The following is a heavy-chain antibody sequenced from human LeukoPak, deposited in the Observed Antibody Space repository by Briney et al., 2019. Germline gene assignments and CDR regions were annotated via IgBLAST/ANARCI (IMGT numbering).Heavy chain of an antibody. CDR3: ARVLAVAGIRWGAFDI. J-gene: IGHJ3*02. CDR1: GGSISSGGYY. D-gene: IGHD6-19*01. CDR2: IYYSGST. V-gene: IGHV4-31*03. Sequence: SETLSLTCTVSGGSISSGGYYWSWIRQHPGKGLEWIGYIYYSGSTYYNPSLKSRVTISVDTSKNQFSLKLSSVTAADTAVYYCARVLAVAGIRWGAFDIWGQGTMVTVSS.